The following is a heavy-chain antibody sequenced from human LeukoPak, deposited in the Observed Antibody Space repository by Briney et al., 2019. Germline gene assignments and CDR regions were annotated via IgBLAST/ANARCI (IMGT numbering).Heavy chain of an antibody. Sequence: PGGSLRLSCAASGFTFSSYSMNWVRQAPGKGLEWVSYISSSRSTIYYADSVKGRFTISRDNAKNSLYLQMNSLRAEDTAVYYCARDRLGYFDYWGQGTLVTVSS. CDR2: ISSSRSTI. CDR3: ARDRLGYFDY. D-gene: IGHD3-22*01. J-gene: IGHJ4*02. V-gene: IGHV3-48*01. CDR1: GFTFSSYS.